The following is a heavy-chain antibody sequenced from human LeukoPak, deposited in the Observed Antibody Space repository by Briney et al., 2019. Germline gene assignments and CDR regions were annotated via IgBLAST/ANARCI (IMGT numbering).Heavy chain of an antibody. J-gene: IGHJ4*02. V-gene: IGHV4-30-4*08. Sequence: PSETLSLTCTVSGGSISSGDYYWSWIRQPPGKVLEWIGYIYYSGSTYYNPSLKSRVTTSVDTSKNQFSLKLSSVTAADTAVYYCARDQRRNGSGLDYWGQGTLVTVSS. CDR3: ARDQRRNGSGLDY. D-gene: IGHD3-10*01. CDR1: GGSISSGDYY. CDR2: IYYSGST.